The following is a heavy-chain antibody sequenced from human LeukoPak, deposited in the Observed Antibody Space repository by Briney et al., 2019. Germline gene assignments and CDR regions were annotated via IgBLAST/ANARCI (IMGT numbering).Heavy chain of an antibody. CDR2: IKSHADGGAT. CDR3: TTHKRITVFGVAWDFCDY. D-gene: IGHD3-3*01. J-gene: IGHJ4*02. Sequence: GGSLRLSCAASGFTFSNAWIIWVRQAPGKGPEWVGRIKSHADGGATDYSAPVKGRFSISRDDSKNTVYLQMNSLNTEDTAVYYCTTHKRITVFGVAWDFCDYWGQGTLVTVSS. V-gene: IGHV3-15*01. CDR1: GFTFSNAW.